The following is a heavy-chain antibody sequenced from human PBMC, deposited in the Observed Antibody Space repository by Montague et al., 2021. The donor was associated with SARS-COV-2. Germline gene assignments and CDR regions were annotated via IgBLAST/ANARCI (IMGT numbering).Heavy chain of an antibody. D-gene: IGHD1-14*01. Sequence: SETLSLTCSVSGGSISSYYWSWIRQSPGKGLEWIGYILHSGITDYNPSLKSRVTISVDMSKNQFSLQLNSVTAADSAVYYCARTEYNRNDWFDPWGQGTLVTVSS. V-gene: IGHV4-59*13. J-gene: IGHJ5*02. CDR2: ILHSGIT. CDR3: ARTEYNRNDWFDP. CDR1: GGSISSYY.